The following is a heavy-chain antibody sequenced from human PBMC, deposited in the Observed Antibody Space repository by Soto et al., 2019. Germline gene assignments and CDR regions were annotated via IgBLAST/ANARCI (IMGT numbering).Heavy chain of an antibody. J-gene: IGHJ4*02. CDR1: GYFIGSGYY. D-gene: IGHD2-21*02. CDR3: VGVVVTAY. CDR2: IYHSGST. V-gene: IGHV4-38-2*01. Sequence: PSETLSLTCAVSGYFIGSGYYWGWIRQPPGKGLEWIGNIYHSGSTYYNPSLKSRVTISVDTSKNQFYLKLTSVTAADTAVYFCVGVVVTAYWGQGTLVTVS.